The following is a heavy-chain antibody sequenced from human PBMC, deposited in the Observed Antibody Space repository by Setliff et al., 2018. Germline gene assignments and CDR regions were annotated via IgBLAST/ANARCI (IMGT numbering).Heavy chain of an antibody. CDR2: IQKSGGT. Sequence: PSETLSLTCNVSGVSISSYYWSWIRQPPGKGLESIGYIQKSGGTNYNPALKSRVTISLDASTNQFSLKLRSVSAADTAVYYCRYWSGYYNNDYWGQGTLVTVSS. V-gene: IGHV4-59*12. CDR1: GVSISSYY. CDR3: RYWSGYYNNDY. D-gene: IGHD3-3*01. J-gene: IGHJ4*02.